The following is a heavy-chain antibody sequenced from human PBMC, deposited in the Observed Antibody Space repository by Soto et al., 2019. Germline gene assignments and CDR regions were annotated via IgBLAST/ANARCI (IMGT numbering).Heavy chain of an antibody. CDR2: ISGSGGST. V-gene: IGHV3-23*01. CDR1: GFTFSSYA. CDR3: AKDLGFYSSSSDAFDI. Sequence: GGSLRLSCAASGFTFSSYAMSWVRQAPGKGLEWVSAISGSGGSTYYADSVKGRFTISRDNSKNTLYLQMNSLRAEDTAVYYCAKDLGFYSSSSDAFDIWGQGTMVTVSS. J-gene: IGHJ3*02. D-gene: IGHD6-6*01.